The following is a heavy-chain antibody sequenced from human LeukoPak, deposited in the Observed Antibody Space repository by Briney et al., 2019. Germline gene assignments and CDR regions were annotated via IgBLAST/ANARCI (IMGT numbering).Heavy chain of an antibody. CDR1: GYTFTGYY. J-gene: IGHJ3*02. D-gene: IGHD4-17*01. Sequence: ASVKVSCKASGYTFTGYYMHWVRQAPGQGLEWMGIINPSGGSTSYAQKFQGRVTMTRNMSTSTVYMELSSLRSEDTAVYYCARDETTANHYAFDIWGQGTMVTVSS. CDR3: ARDETTANHYAFDI. V-gene: IGHV1-46*01. CDR2: INPSGGST.